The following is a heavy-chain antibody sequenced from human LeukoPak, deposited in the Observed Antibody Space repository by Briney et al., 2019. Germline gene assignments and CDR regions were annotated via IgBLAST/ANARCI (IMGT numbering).Heavy chain of an antibody. Sequence: PGGSLRLACVASGFMFSNFAMHWVRQAPGKGLEWVAFIQTDGGNQFYADSVKGRFTVSSDNSKNTLYLQMSSLRTDDTAVYYCAKDTPGFGGDDFVHWGQGTLVTVSS. D-gene: IGHD3-10*01. J-gene: IGHJ4*02. V-gene: IGHV3-30*02. CDR3: AKDTPGFGGDDFVH. CDR1: GFMFSNFA. CDR2: IQTDGGNQ.